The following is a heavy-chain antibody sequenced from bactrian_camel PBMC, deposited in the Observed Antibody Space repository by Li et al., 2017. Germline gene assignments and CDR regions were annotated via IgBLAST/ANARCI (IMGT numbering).Heavy chain of an antibody. CDR1: GFAFDDYA. CDR2: VSNTGGTT. V-gene: IGHV3-1*01. CDR3: VRDVDSTDGIPDFGY. J-gene: IGHJ6*01. Sequence: EVQLVESGGGLVQPGGSLRLSCAASGFAFDDYAMAWIRQPPGKGLEWVSTVSNTGGTTYYVDSVKGRFTIARDNHKETVYLQMNSQKPEDMAVYYCVRDVDSTDGIPDFGYWGQGTQVTVS.